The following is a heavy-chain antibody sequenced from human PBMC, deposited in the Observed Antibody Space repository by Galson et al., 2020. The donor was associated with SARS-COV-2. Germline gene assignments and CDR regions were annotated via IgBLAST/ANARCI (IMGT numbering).Heavy chain of an antibody. D-gene: IGHD1-26*01. CDR1: GFTFGDHG. CDR3: ARGDTGSYYDVCFDY. V-gene: IGHV3-49*03. CDR2: IRSKTYGGTT. J-gene: IGHJ4*02. Sequence: GESLKISCTASGFTFGDHGMSWFRQAPGKGLEYISFIRSKTYGGTTEYAASVDGRFTISRDDSKAIAYLQMNSLKTEDTAVYYCARGDTGSYYDVCFDYWGQGTLVTVSA.